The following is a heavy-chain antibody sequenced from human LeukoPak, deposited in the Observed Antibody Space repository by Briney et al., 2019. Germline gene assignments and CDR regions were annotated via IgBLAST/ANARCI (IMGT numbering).Heavy chain of an antibody. Sequence: ASVKVSCKASGYTFTGYYMHWVRQAPGQGLEWMGWINPNSGGTNYAQKFQGRVTMTRDTSISTAYMELSRLRSDDTAVYYCARALAQRINGYFHHWGRGTLVTVSS. CDR3: ARALAQRINGYFHH. D-gene: IGHD2-8*01. CDR2: INPNSGGT. V-gene: IGHV1-2*02. CDR1: GYTFTGYY. J-gene: IGHJ1*01.